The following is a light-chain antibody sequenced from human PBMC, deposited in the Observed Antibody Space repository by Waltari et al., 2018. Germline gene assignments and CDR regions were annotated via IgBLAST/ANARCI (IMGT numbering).Light chain of an antibody. CDR1: QSIDSS. CDR2: DAS. Sequence: HSCRASQSIDSSLAWYLQKPGQAPRLLIFDASNRATGIPARFSGSGFGTDFTLTISSLEPEDFGVYYCQQRSNWPPTFGQGTRLEIK. CDR3: QQRSNWPPT. V-gene: IGKV3-11*01. J-gene: IGKJ5*01.